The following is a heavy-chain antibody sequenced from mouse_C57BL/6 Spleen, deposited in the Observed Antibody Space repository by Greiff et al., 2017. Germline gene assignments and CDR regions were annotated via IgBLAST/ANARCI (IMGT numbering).Heavy chain of an antibody. CDR2: INPSTGGT. V-gene: IGHV1-42*01. CDR3: ARSYYYGSRNFDY. J-gene: IGHJ2*01. D-gene: IGHD1-1*01. Sequence: VQLQQSGPELVKPGASVKISCKASGYSFTGYYMNWVKQSPEKSLEWIGEINPSTGGTTYNQKFKAKATLTVDKSSSTAYMQLKSLTSEDSAVYYCARSYYYGSRNFDYWGQGTTRTVSS. CDR1: GYSFTGYY.